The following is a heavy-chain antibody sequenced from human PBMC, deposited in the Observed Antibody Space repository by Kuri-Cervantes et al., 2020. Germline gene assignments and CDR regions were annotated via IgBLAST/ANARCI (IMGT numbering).Heavy chain of an antibody. Sequence: GESLKISCAASGFAFSSYWMHWVRQAPGKGLVWVSRINSDGSSTSYADSVKGRFTISRDNAKNSLYLQMNSLRAEDTAVYYRVRGASTSGGIYYYYYMDVWGKGTTVTVSS. V-gene: IGHV3-74*01. CDR2: INSDGSST. CDR1: GFAFSSYW. J-gene: IGHJ6*03. CDR3: VRGASTSGGIYYYYYMDV. D-gene: IGHD2-2*01.